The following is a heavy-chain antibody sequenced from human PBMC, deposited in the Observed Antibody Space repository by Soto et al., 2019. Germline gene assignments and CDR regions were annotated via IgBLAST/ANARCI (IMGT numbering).Heavy chain of an antibody. V-gene: IGHV1-46*01. CDR2: INPTEGRT. J-gene: IGHJ5*02. CDR1: GYPFTSYH. CDR3: ARGRDNCFGSTWFDP. D-gene: IGHD3-3*01. Sequence: QVQLVQSGAEVRKPGASLKLSCQTSGYPFTSYHMHWVRQAPGQGLEWMGVINPTEGRTRYSQRFEERLTMTRNPSTSSVYMELISLKSEDTPTYFCARGRDNCFGSTWFDPWGQVTL.